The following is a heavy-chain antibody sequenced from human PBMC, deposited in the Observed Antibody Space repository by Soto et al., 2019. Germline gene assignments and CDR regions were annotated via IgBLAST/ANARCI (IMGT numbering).Heavy chain of an antibody. J-gene: IGHJ4*02. D-gene: IGHD3-16*01. CDR3: ASRYGGNFDY. CDR2: IYYSGRP. Sequence: QVQLQESGPGLVKPSETLSLTCTVPGGSISSYYWSWIRKPPGKGREWIGYIYYSGRPNYNPSLKRRVTISVDTSKNQFSLKLSSVTAADTAVYYCASRYGGNFDYWGQGTLVTVSS. V-gene: IGHV4-59*01. CDR1: GGSISSYY.